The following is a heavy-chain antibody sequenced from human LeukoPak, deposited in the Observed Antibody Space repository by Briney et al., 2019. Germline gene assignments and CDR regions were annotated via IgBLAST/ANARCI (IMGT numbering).Heavy chain of an antibody. CDR3: AKDHNSILPSSGWFDY. CDR1: GFTFSSYA. V-gene: IGHV3-23*01. D-gene: IGHD6-19*01. Sequence: GGSLRLSCAASGFTFSSYAMSWVRQAPGKGLEWVSAISGSGGSTYYADSVKGRFTISRDNSKNTLYLQMNSLRAEDTAVYYCAKDHNSILPSSGWFDYWGQGTLVTVSS. CDR2: ISGSGGST. J-gene: IGHJ4*02.